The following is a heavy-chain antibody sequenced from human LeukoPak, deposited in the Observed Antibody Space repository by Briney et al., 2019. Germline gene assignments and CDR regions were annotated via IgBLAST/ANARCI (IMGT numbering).Heavy chain of an antibody. CDR3: ARAPPPYSPYYYYYGMDV. J-gene: IGHJ6*04. D-gene: IGHD5-12*01. CDR2: IYYSGST. V-gene: IGHV4-31*03. Sequence: SQTLSLTCTVSGGSISSGGYYWSWIRQHPGKGLEWIGYIYYSGSTYYNPSLRSRVTISVDTSKNQFSLKLSSVTAADTAVYYCARAPPPYSPYYYYYGMDVWGKGTTVTVSS. CDR1: GGSISSGGYY.